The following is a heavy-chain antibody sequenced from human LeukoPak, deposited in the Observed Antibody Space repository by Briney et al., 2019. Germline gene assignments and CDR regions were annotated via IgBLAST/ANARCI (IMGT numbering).Heavy chain of an antibody. V-gene: IGHV4-59*08. CDR1: GGSISSYY. D-gene: IGHD5-18*01. J-gene: IGHJ3*02. CDR2: IYYSGST. Sequence: SETLSLTCTVSGGSISSYYWSWIRQPPGKGLEWIGYIYYSGSTNYNPSLKSRVTISVDASKNQFSLKLSSVTAADTAVYYCARQKNPEGGYSSVTDAFDIWGQGTMVTVSS. CDR3: ARQKNPEGGYSSVTDAFDI.